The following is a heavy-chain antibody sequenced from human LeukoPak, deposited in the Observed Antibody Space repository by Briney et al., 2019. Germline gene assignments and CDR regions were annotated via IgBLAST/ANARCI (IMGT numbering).Heavy chain of an antibody. CDR1: GFTFSSYG. D-gene: IGHD3-22*01. CDR3: AKDSSGYSSIGANDY. J-gene: IGHJ4*02. V-gene: IGHV3-30*18. Sequence: GGSLRLSCAASGFTFSSYGMHWVRQAPGKGLEWVAVISYDGSNKYYADSVKGRFTISRDNSKNTLYLQMNSLRAEDTAVYYCAKDSSGYSSIGANDYWGQGTLVTVSS. CDR2: ISYDGSNK.